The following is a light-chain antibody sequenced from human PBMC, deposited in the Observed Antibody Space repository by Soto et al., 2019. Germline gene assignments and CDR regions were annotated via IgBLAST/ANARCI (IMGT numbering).Light chain of an antibody. CDR2: DTS. Sequence: EIVLTQSPATLSLSPGDKATLSCRASPSVGSYLAWYQQKPGQAPRLLIYDTSIRATGIPARFSGTGSERDFTLTITSLEPEDFAVYSCQQRSNWPWTFGQGTKVEIK. CDR1: PSVGSY. J-gene: IGKJ1*01. V-gene: IGKV3-11*02. CDR3: QQRSNWPWT.